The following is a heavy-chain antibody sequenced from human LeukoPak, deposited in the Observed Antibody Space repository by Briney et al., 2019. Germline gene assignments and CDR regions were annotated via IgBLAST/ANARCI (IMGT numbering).Heavy chain of an antibody. D-gene: IGHD5-12*01. Sequence: ASVKVSCKVSGYTLTELSMHWVRQAPGKGLEWMGGFDPEDGETIYAQKFQGRVTMTEDTSTDTAYMELSSLRSEDTAVYYCASRVATTEGRYNWFDPWGQGTLVTDSS. J-gene: IGHJ5*02. CDR1: GYTLTELS. CDR3: ASRVATTEGRYNWFDP. V-gene: IGHV1-24*01. CDR2: FDPEDGET.